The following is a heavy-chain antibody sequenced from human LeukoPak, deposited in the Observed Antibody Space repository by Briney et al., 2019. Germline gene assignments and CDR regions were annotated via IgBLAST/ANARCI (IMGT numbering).Heavy chain of an antibody. V-gene: IGHV4-30-2*01. CDR2: IYHSGST. CDR3: ARAQLRFGVAFDI. D-gene: IGHD3-10*01. Sequence: PSETLSLTCAVSGGSTSSGGYSWSWIRQPPGKGLEWIGYIYHSGSTYYNPSLKSRVTISVDRSKNQFSLKLSSVIAADTAVYYCARAQLRFGVAFDIWGQGTMVTVSS. CDR1: GGSTSSGGYS. J-gene: IGHJ3*02.